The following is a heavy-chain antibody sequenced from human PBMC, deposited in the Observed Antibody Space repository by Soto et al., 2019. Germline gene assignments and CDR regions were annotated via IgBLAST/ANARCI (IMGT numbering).Heavy chain of an antibody. V-gene: IGHV4-34*01. J-gene: IGHJ4*02. CDR2: IKHSGST. CDR1: GGSFSGYY. D-gene: IGHD6-13*01. CDR3: ARHSRIAAAGSFDY. Sequence: PSETLSLTCAVYGGSFSGYYWSWIRQPPGKGLEWIGEIKHSGSTSYNPSLKSRVTISVDKSKNQFSLNLSSVTAADTAVYYCARHSRIAAAGSFDYWGQGTLVTVSS.